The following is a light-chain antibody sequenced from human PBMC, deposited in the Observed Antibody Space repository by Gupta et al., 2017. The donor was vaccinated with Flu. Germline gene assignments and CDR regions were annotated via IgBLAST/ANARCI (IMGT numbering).Light chain of an antibody. CDR3: QQDRSYPWT. CDR1: HSDGSNC. V-gene: IGKV3-20*01. CDR2: VGS. J-gene: IGKJ1*01. Sequence: GTPGLPAAETGRPTCSARHSDGSNCLEWYQQKPGQAPRVLIYVGSSRATGVPDRFSGSGSGTDFSLTISRLEPEDFGVYYCQQDRSYPWTFGQGTXVEIK.